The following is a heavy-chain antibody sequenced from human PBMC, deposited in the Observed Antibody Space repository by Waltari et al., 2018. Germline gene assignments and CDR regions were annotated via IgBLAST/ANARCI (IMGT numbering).Heavy chain of an antibody. CDR3: ARPGAFVASRGNRFDY. Sequence: QVQLQQWGAGLLKPSETLSLTCAVYGGSFSGYYWSWIRQPPGKGLEWIGEINHSGSTNYNPSLKSRVIISVDTSKNQFSLKLSSVTAADTAVCFCARPGAFVASRGNRFDYWGQGTLVTVSS. V-gene: IGHV4-34*01. CDR2: INHSGST. D-gene: IGHD1-1*01. J-gene: IGHJ4*02. CDR1: GGSFSGYY.